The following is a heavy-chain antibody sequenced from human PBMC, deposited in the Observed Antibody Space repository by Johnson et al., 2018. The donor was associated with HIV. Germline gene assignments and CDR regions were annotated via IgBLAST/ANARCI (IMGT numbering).Heavy chain of an antibody. CDR2: IYSGGST. J-gene: IGHJ3*02. V-gene: IGHV3-66*01. CDR3: ARGSGVLTGGDSDAFDI. D-gene: IGHD4-17*01. Sequence: MQLVESGGGLVQPGGSLRLSCAASGFTVSSNYMSWVRQAPGKGLEWVSVIYSGGSTYYADSVKGRFTISRDNSKNTLYLQMNSLRAEDTAVYYCARGSGVLTGGDSDAFDIWGQGTMVTVSS. CDR1: GFTVSSNY.